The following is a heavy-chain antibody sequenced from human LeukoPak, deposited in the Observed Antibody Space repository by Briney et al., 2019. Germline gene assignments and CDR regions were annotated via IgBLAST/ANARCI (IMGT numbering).Heavy chain of an antibody. V-gene: IGHV1-2*02. CDR2: IYPNSGGT. CDR3: ARATNYYGSGSYYPDT. CDR1: GYTFTSYG. J-gene: IGHJ5*02. D-gene: IGHD3-10*01. Sequence: GGSVNLSCKASGYTFTSYGISWVRQAPGQGLEWMGCIYPNSGGTNYAQSFQGRVTMTRDTSISTAYMELSRLRSDDTAVYYCARATNYYGSGSYYPDTWGEGTLVTVSS.